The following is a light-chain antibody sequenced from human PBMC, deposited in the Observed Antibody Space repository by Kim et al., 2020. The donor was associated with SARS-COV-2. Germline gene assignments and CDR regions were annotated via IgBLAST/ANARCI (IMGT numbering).Light chain of an antibody. CDR2: GAS. CDR3: QQYGSSLGVT. J-gene: IGKJ3*01. V-gene: IGKV3-20*01. Sequence: PGGRATLSCRASQSVSSSYLAWYQQKPGQAPRLLIYGASSRATGIPDRFSGSGFGTDFTLTISRLEPEDFAVYYCQQYGSSLGVTFGPGTKVDIK. CDR1: QSVSSSY.